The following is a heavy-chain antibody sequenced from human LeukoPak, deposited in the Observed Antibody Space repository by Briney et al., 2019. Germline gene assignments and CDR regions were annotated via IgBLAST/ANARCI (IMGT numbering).Heavy chain of an antibody. CDR2: INPNSGGT. CDR1: GYTFTGYY. Sequence: ASVTVSCKASGYTFTGYYMHWVRQAPGQGLEWMGWINPNSGGTNYAQKLQGRVTMTTDTSTRTAYMELRSLTSDDTAVYYCARATVAAAGAFDIWGQGTMVTVSS. CDR3: ARATVAAAGAFDI. D-gene: IGHD6-25*01. V-gene: IGHV1-2*02. J-gene: IGHJ3*02.